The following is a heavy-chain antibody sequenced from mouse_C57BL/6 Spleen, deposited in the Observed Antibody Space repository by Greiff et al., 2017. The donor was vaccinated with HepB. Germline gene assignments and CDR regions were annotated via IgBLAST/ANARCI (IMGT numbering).Heavy chain of an antibody. Sequence: EVKLVESGGGLVKPGGSLKLSCAASGFTFSDYGMHWVRQAPEKGLEWVAYISSGSSTIYYADTVKGRFTISRDNAKNTLFLQMTSLRSEDTAMYYCARPANYGSTYFDYWGQGTTLTVSS. CDR1: GFTFSDYG. V-gene: IGHV5-17*01. CDR2: ISSGSSTI. D-gene: IGHD1-1*01. CDR3: ARPANYGSTYFDY. J-gene: IGHJ2*01.